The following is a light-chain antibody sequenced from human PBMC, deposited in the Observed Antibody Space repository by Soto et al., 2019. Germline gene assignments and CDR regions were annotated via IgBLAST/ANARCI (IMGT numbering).Light chain of an antibody. Sequence: QSVLTQPASVSGSPGQSITISCTGTSSDVGGYNYVSWYQQHPGKAPKLVIYDVTKRPSGVPDRFSGSKSGNTASLTISGLQAEDEADYYCCSYAGTYTNYVFGTGTKVTAL. V-gene: IGLV2-11*01. J-gene: IGLJ1*01. CDR1: SSDVGGYNY. CDR3: CSYAGTYTNYV. CDR2: DVT.